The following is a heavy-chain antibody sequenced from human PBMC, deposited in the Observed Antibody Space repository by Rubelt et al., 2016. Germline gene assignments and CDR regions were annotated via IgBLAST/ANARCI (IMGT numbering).Heavy chain of an antibody. Sequence: VQLVQSGAEVKKPGESLKISCKGSGYSFTSYWIGWVRQMPGKGLEWMGIIDPGDSDTRYSPSFQGQVTISADKSISTAYLQWSSLKASDTAMYYCSRFSGSSRSQHWFDPWGQGTLVTVSS. CDR2: IDPGDSDT. J-gene: IGHJ5*02. CDR1: GYSFTSYW. V-gene: IGHV5-51*01. CDR3: SRFSGSSRSQHWFDP. D-gene: IGHD1-26*01.